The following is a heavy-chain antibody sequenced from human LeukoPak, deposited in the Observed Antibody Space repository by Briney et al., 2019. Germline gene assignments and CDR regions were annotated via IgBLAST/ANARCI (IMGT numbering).Heavy chain of an antibody. V-gene: IGHV1-18*01. CDR2: ISAYNGNT. CDR3: ARVGWNQPLADY. Sequence: ASVKVSCKASGGTYSSYAISWVRQAPGQGLEWMGWISAYNGNTNYAQKLQGRVTMTTDTSTSTAYMELRSLRSDDTAVYYCARVGWNQPLADYWGQGTLVTVSS. D-gene: IGHD1-14*01. J-gene: IGHJ4*02. CDR1: GGTYSSYA.